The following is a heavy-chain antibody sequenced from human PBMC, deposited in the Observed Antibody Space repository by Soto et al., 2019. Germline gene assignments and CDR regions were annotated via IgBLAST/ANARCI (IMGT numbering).Heavy chain of an antibody. J-gene: IGHJ4*02. V-gene: IGHV4-31*03. D-gene: IGHD3-16*01. Sequence: PSETLSLTCTVSGGSISSGGYYWSWIRQHPGKGLEWIGYIYYSGSTYYNPSLKSRVTISVDTSKNQFSLKLSSVTAADTAVYYCARALMITFGEPFLGPFDYWGRGTLVTVSS. CDR1: GGSISSGGYY. CDR2: IYYSGST. CDR3: ARALMITFGEPFLGPFDY.